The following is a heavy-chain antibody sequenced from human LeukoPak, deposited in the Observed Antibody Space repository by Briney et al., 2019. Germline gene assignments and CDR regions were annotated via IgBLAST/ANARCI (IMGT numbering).Heavy chain of an antibody. Sequence: SETLSLTCTVSGYSISSGYYWGWIRQPPGKGLEWIGSIYHSGSTYYNPSLKSRVTISVDTSKNQFSLKLSSVTAADTAVYHCARDSTGYSSSWYKRDAFDIWGQGTMVTVSS. J-gene: IGHJ3*02. CDR2: IYHSGST. CDR1: GYSISSGYY. CDR3: ARDSTGYSSSWYKRDAFDI. D-gene: IGHD6-13*01. V-gene: IGHV4-38-2*02.